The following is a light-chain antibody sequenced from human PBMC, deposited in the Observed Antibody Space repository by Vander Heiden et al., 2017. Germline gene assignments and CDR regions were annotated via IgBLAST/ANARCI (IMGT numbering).Light chain of an antibody. Sequence: QSVLTQPPSVSEAPRQRVTISCSGSSSNIGKNAVNWYQQLPGKAPKLLIYYDDLLPSGVSDRFSGSKSGTSASLAISGLQSEDEADYYCAAWDDSLNGRVFGGGTKLTVL. V-gene: IGLV1-36*01. CDR1: SSNIGKNA. J-gene: IGLJ3*02. CDR3: AAWDDSLNGRV. CDR2: YDD.